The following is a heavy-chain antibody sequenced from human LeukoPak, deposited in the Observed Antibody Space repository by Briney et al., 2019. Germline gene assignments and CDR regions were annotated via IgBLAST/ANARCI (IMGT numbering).Heavy chain of an antibody. CDR3: ARDLDGSRFEY. Sequence: ASVKVSCKASGGTFSSYAISWVRQAPGQGLEWMGRINPNSGVTNYAQKFQGRVAVTRDTSLNTAYMELNRLGSDDTAMYYCARDLDGSRFEYWSQGTLVTVSS. J-gene: IGHJ4*02. CDR2: INPNSGVT. V-gene: IGHV1-2*06. CDR1: GGTFSSYA. D-gene: IGHD1-26*01.